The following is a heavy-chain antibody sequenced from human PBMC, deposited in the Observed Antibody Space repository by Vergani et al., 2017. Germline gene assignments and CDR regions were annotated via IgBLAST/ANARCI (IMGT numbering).Heavy chain of an antibody. CDR3: ARIVRGYCSSTSCYDY. Sequence: QVQLQQWGAGLLKPSETLSLTCAVYGGSFSGYYWSWIRQPPGKGLEWIGEINHSGSTNYNPSLKSRVTISVDTSKNLFSLKLSSVTAADTAVYYCARIVRGYCSSTSCYDYWGQGTLVTVSS. D-gene: IGHD2-2*01. V-gene: IGHV4-34*01. CDR2: INHSGST. J-gene: IGHJ4*02. CDR1: GGSFSGYY.